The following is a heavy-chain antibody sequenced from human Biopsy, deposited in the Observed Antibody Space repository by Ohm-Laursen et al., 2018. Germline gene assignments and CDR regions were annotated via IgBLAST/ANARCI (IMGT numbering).Heavy chain of an antibody. CDR2: NIPILGTG. J-gene: IGHJ1*01. Sequence: GSSVKVSCKVPGGTFSNYGVNWVRQAPGQGLEWLGGNIPILGTGNYAQKFQDRVTVAADTSTSTATMELRGLRSDDTAVYYCATKLTGYFHHWGQGTLVIVSS. D-gene: IGHD3-9*01. CDR3: ATKLTGYFHH. CDR1: GGTFSNYG. V-gene: IGHV1-69*06.